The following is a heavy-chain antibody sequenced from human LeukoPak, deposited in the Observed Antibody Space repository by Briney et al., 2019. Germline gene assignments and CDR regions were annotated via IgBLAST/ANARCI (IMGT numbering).Heavy chain of an antibody. V-gene: IGHV3-23*01. D-gene: IGHD6-13*01. CDR1: RFRFSTFP. J-gene: IGHJ4*02. CDR3: AKIKQQLGGVDY. Sequence: PGRSLRLSCAASRFRFSTFPMGWVRQAPGKGLEWVSGISGGGGSIHYADSVKGRFTISRDNSKNTLYLQMNSLRAEDTAVYYCAKIKQQLGGVDYWGQGTLVTVSS. CDR2: ISGGGGSI.